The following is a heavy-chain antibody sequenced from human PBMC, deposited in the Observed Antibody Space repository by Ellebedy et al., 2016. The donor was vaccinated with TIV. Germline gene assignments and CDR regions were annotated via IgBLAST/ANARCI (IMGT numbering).Heavy chain of an antibody. D-gene: IGHD2-15*01. CDR3: AIGWSGNSWYYFDL. J-gene: IGHJ4*02. Sequence: MPSETLSLTCTVSGGSINTDNYHWAWIRQPPGRGLEGIGSVFYSGRSYYNPSLKSRVTISADTSRNQFSLELSSMTAADTAIYYCAIGWSGNSWYYFDLWGQGTLVTVSS. V-gene: IGHV4-39*07. CDR1: GGSINTDNYH. CDR2: VFYSGRS.